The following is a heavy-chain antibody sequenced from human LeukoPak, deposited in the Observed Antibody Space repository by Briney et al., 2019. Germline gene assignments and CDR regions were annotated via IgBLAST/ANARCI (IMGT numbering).Heavy chain of an antibody. D-gene: IGHD6-19*01. CDR3: ARSVVRSSGWYNY. Sequence: GGSLRLSCAASGFTFSSYWMSWVRQAPGKGLEWVANIKQDGSEKYYVDSVKGRFTISRDNAKNSLYLQMNSLRAEDTAVYYCARSVVRSSGWYNYWGQGTLVTVSS. CDR1: GFTFSSYW. V-gene: IGHV3-7*01. CDR2: IKQDGSEK. J-gene: IGHJ4*02.